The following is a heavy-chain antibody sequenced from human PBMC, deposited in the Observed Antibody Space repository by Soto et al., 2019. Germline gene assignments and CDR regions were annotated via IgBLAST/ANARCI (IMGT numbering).Heavy chain of an antibody. CDR1: GDSIHSYY. D-gene: IGHD4-17*01. CDR3: AREADNGGNDY. CDR2: IYYSGST. J-gene: IGHJ4*01. V-gene: IGHV4-59*01. Sequence: QVQLQESGPGLVKPSETLSLTCSVSGDSIHSYYWTWIRQPPGKGLEWIGYIYYSGSTSYNPSLESRVTFSVDRSKNQFSLSLRSVTAADTAVYYCAREADNGGNDYWGHGTLVTVSP.